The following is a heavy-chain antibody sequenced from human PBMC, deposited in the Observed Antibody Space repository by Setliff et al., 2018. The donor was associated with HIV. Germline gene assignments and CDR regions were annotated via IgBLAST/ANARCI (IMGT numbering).Heavy chain of an antibody. V-gene: IGHV3-15*05. D-gene: IGHD3-22*01. CDR3: TTVNYYDSSGFYFDY. J-gene: IGHJ4*02. CDR2: LQSKNNGGTT. Sequence: PGGSLRLSCAVSGFTFSNAWMSWVRQAPGKGLEWVGRLQSKNNGGTTDYGAPVKGRFTISGDESINTLYLQMNSLKTEDTAVYYCTTVNYYDSSGFYFDYWGQGTLVTVSS. CDR1: GFTFSNAW.